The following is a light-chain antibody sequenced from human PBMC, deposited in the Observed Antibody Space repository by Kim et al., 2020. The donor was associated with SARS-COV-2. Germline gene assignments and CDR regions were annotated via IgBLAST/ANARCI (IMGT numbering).Light chain of an antibody. Sequence: VALGQTARITCGGNSIGGYSVHWYQQKPGQAPVLVIYRDTNRPSGIPERFSGSNSGNTATLTISRAQAGDEADYFCHVWDTSTAVFGGGTKLTVL. CDR2: RDT. J-gene: IGLJ3*02. CDR1: SIGGYS. V-gene: IGLV3-9*01. CDR3: HVWDTSTAV.